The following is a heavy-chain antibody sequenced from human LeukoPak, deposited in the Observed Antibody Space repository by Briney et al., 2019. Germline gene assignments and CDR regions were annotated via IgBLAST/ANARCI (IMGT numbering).Heavy chain of an antibody. CDR3: ARVGSMVAGTVDY. J-gene: IGHJ4*02. CDR2: IIPTTGLA. V-gene: IGHV1-46*01. D-gene: IGHD6-19*01. Sequence: ASVKVSCKASGYTFTGNYMHWVRQAPGQGLEWMGRIIPTTGLASYAQKFQGRVTITADKSTSTVYMELSSLRSEDTAVYYCARVGSMVAGTVDYWGQGTLVTVSS. CDR1: GYTFTGNY.